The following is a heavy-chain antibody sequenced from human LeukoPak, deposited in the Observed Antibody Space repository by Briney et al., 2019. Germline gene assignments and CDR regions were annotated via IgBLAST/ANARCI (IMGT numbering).Heavy chain of an antibody. CDR1: GGSITNTNYY. J-gene: IGHJ4*02. D-gene: IGHD6-19*01. CDR2: IYFSGTT. CDR3: ARHSSSAWYYYFGY. V-gene: IGHV4-39*01. Sequence: PSETLSLTCTVSGGSITNTNYYWGWVRQPPGKGLEWIGGIYFSGTTYYNPSLRSRVTISVDTSKNQFSLKLNSVTAADTAVYFCARHSSSAWYYYFGYWGQGALVTVSP.